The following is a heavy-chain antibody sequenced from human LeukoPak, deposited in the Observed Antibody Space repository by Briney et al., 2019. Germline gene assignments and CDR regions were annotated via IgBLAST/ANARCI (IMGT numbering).Heavy chain of an antibody. V-gene: IGHV3-23*01. CDR1: GFTFSSYA. Sequence: PGGSLRLSCAASGFTFSSYAMSWVRQVPGKGLEWVSGISASGDSTYYADSVKGRFTISRDNSKNTLYLQMNSLRAEDTAVYYCAKMPVSYSSGWSTFDYWGQGNLVTVSS. J-gene: IGHJ4*02. D-gene: IGHD6-19*01. CDR3: AKMPVSYSSGWSTFDY. CDR2: ISASGDST.